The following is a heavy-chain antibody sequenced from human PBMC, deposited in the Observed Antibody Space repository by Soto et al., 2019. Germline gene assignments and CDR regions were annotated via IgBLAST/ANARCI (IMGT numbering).Heavy chain of an antibody. D-gene: IGHD1-26*01. V-gene: IGHV3-23*01. CDR2: LSGSGGST. J-gene: IGHJ5*02. CDR1: GFTFSSYA. CDR3: AKEPSGRYDIWFDP. Sequence: GGSLRLSCAASGFTFSSYAMSWVRQAPGKGLEWVSALSGSGGSTYYADSVKGRFTISRDNSKNTLYLKMNSLGAEDTAVYYCAKEPSGRYDIWFDPWGQGTLVTVSS.